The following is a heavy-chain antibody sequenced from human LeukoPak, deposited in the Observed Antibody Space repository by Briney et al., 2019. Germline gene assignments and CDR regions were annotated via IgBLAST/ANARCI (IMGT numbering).Heavy chain of an antibody. J-gene: IGHJ4*02. CDR2: IIPIFDTA. Sequence: SVKVSCKASGVTFSSYAISWVRQAPGQGLEWMGRIIPIFDTANYAQQFQDRVRITPDESTSTAYMELSSLRSEDTAVYYCARDGGYSYGLYFDYWGQGTLVTVSS. CDR3: ARDGGYSYGLYFDY. D-gene: IGHD5-18*01. V-gene: IGHV1-69*15. CDR1: GVTFSSYA.